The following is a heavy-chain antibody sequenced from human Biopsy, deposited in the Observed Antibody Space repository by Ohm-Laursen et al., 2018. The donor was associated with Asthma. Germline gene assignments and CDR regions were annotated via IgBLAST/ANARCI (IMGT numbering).Heavy chain of an antibody. CDR3: VRGEEVAGTYFKD. D-gene: IGHD6-19*01. CDR2: INYRGDT. CDR1: GGSFTHYF. Sequence: TLSLTWAISGGSFTHYFWMWIRQPPGKGLEWIGEINYRGDTNYNPSLESRVSISVDTSTYHFSLRLNSVTAADTAVYYRVRGEEVAGTYFKDWDQGTLVTVSS. J-gene: IGHJ1*01. V-gene: IGHV4-34*01.